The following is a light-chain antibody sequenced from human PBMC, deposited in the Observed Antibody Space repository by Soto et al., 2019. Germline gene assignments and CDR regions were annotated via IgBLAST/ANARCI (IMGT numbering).Light chain of an antibody. J-gene: IGKJ2*01. V-gene: IGKV1-33*01. CDR1: QDITKY. CDR2: DAS. CDR3: QHYDNLPYT. Sequence: DIQMTQSPSSLSASVGYRVTITCQASQDITKYLSWFQQKPGKVPKLLIYDASELETGVPSRFSGSGSGTDFTFTISSLQPEDIATYYCQHYDNLPYTFGQGTKLEMK.